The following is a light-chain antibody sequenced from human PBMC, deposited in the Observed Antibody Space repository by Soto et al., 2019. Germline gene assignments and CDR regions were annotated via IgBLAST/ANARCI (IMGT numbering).Light chain of an antibody. CDR3: QQYNSYSK. CDR2: DAS. J-gene: IGKJ1*01. V-gene: IGKV1-5*01. CDR1: QTISSW. Sequence: DIQVTQSPSTLPTSVGARVTLTCRASQTISSWMAWYQQKPGKAPKLLIYDASTLQSGVASRLSGSGSGTEFTLTISGMQPDDFATYYCQQYNSYSKFGQGTKVDIK.